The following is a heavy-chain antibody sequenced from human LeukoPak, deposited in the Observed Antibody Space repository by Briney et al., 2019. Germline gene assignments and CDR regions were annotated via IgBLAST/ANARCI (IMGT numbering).Heavy chain of an antibody. Sequence: GGSLRPSCAASGFTFSSYGMHWVRQAPGKGLEWVAVIWYDGSNKYYADSVKGRFTISRDNSKNTLYLQMNSLRAEDTAVYYCATGIAATPDYWGQGTLVTVSS. CDR3: ATGIAATPDY. D-gene: IGHD6-13*01. CDR2: IWYDGSNK. V-gene: IGHV3-33*01. CDR1: GFTFSSYG. J-gene: IGHJ4*02.